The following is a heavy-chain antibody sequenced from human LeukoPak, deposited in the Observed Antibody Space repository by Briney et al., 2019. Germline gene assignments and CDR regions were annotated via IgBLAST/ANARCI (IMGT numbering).Heavy chain of an antibody. CDR1: GFTFSRYA. V-gene: IGHV3-23*01. CDR3: ARLYCSSTSCPPVHFDY. Sequence: GGSLRLSCAASGFTFSRYAMNWVRQAPGKGLEWVSAISGSGDSAYYADSVKGRFTISRDNSKNTLYLQMNSLRAEDTAVYYCARLYCSSTSCPPVHFDYWGQGTLVTVSS. D-gene: IGHD2-2*01. CDR2: ISGSGDSA. J-gene: IGHJ4*02.